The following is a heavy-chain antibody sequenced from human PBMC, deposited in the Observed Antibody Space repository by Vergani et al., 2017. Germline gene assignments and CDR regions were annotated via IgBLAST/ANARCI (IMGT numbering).Heavy chain of an antibody. CDR1: GFTFSNAW. Sequence: VQLLESGGGLVQPGGSLRLSCAASGFTFSNAWMSWVRQAPGKGLEWVGRIKSKTDGGTTDYAAPVKGRFTISRDDSKNTLYLQMNSLKTEDTAVYYCTTVYCSSTSCYNYWGQGTLVTVSS. J-gene: IGHJ4*02. CDR3: TTVYCSSTSCYNY. D-gene: IGHD2-2*02. CDR2: IKSKTDGGTT. V-gene: IGHV3-15*01.